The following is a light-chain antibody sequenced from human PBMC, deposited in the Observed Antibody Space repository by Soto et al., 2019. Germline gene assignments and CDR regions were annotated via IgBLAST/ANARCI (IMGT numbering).Light chain of an antibody. V-gene: IGKV1-6*01. CDR2: AAS. Sequence: AIQMTQSPYSLSASVGDRVTITCRASQGIGNDLGWYQQKPGKAPNLLIYAASSLQSGVPSRFSGSGSGTDFTLTISSLQPEDFATYYCLQNYNYPLTFGGGTKVEIK. CDR3: LQNYNYPLT. J-gene: IGKJ4*01. CDR1: QGIGND.